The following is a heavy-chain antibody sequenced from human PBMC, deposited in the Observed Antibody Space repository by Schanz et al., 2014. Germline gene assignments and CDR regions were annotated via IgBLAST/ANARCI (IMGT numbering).Heavy chain of an antibody. CDR1: GLPFSRHT. Sequence: QLQLAESGGGVIQPGASLRLSCAASGLPFSRHTMHWVRQSPSKGLEWVALISSDGINTYYADSVKGRFIISRDSSKNTLFLQMNSLRAEDAAVYFCARDGGGDGFNLAFDVWGQGTLVTVSS. CDR2: ISSDGINT. V-gene: IGHV3-30*14. J-gene: IGHJ3*01. CDR3: ARDGGGDGFNLAFDV. D-gene: IGHD2-21*01.